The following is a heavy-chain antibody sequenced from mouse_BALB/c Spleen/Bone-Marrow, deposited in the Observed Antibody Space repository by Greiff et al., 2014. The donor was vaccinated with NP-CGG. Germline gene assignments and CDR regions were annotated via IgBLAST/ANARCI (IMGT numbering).Heavy chain of an antibody. CDR1: GYTFTSYW. V-gene: IGHV1-87*01. D-gene: IGHD2-1*01. J-gene: IGHJ4*01. CDR3: ASPYGNYDAMDY. Sequence: QVQLKESRAELARPGASVKLSCKASGYTFTSYWMQWVKQRPGQGLQWIGAIYPGDGDTRYTQKFRGKATLTADKSSNTAYMQLSSLTSEDSAVYFCASPYGNYDAMDYWGQGTSVTVSS. CDR2: IYPGDGDT.